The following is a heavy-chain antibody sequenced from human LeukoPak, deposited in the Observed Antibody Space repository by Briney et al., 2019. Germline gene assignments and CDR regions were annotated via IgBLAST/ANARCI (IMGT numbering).Heavy chain of an antibody. D-gene: IGHD6-13*01. CDR2: ISYDGSNK. Sequence: GGSLRLSCAASGFTFSRYGMHWVRQAPGKGLEWVAVISYDGSNKYYADSVKGRFTISRDNSKNTLYLHMNSLRAEDTAVYYCARDRIAAAGLFDYWGQGTLVTVSS. V-gene: IGHV3-30*03. J-gene: IGHJ4*02. CDR1: GFTFSRYG. CDR3: ARDRIAAAGLFDY.